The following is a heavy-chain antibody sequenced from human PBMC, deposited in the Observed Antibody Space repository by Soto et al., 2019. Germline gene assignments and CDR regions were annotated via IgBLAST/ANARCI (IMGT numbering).Heavy chain of an antibody. Sequence: ASVKVSCKASGGTFSSSAISWVRQAPGQGLEWLGLMNGDSCKTGNAQKFQGRITITRDISTSTAYMELSSLGSEDTAVYYFARGRDPIVAACTRAGDYWCQGTLVTVSS. V-gene: IGHV1-8*03. CDR1: GGTFSSSA. J-gene: IGHJ4*02. CDR2: MNGDSCKT. D-gene: IGHD6-13*01. CDR3: ARGRDPIVAACTRAGDY.